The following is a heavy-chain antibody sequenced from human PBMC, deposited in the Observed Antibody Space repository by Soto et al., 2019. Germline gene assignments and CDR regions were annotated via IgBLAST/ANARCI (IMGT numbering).Heavy chain of an antibody. CDR1: RFTFSLSA. Sequence: EVQLLESGGGFVQPGESLRLSCAASRFTFSLSAMSWVRQAPGRGLDWVSSLSGGGSTTDYADSVKGRFTISRDNSKNTVHLQMNSLRAKDTAVYYCAKGPEYDILTGCDYWGQGALVTVSS. CDR2: LSGGGSTT. D-gene: IGHD3-9*01. CDR3: AKGPEYDILTGCDY. J-gene: IGHJ4*02. V-gene: IGHV3-23*01.